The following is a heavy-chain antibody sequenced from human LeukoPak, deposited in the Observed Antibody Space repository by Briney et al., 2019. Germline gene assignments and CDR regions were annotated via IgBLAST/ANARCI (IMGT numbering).Heavy chain of an antibody. CDR3: ARRPRYCSSTSCSGRPFDY. Sequence: GGSLRLSFAASGFTFSSYSMNWVRQAPGKGLEWVSSISSSSSYIYYADSVKGRFTISRDNAKNSLYLQMNSLRAEDTAVYYCARRPRYCSSTSCSGRPFDYWGQGTLVTVSS. CDR1: GFTFSSYS. D-gene: IGHD2-2*01. CDR2: ISSSSSYI. J-gene: IGHJ4*02. V-gene: IGHV3-21*01.